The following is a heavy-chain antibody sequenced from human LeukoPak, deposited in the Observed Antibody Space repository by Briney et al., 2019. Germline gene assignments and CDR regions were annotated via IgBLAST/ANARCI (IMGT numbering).Heavy chain of an antibody. V-gene: IGHV3-53*01. D-gene: IGHD2-21*01. J-gene: IGHJ4*02. CDR1: GFTFSSYS. CDR3: ARDIFLGRSGYFEY. CDR2: IYWDGST. Sequence: PGGSLRLSCAASGFTFSSYSMSWVRQAPGKGLEWVSVIYWDGSTYYADSVKGRFTISRDNSKNTLYLQMNNLRAEDTAVYHCARDIFLGRSGYFEYWGQGTLVTVSS.